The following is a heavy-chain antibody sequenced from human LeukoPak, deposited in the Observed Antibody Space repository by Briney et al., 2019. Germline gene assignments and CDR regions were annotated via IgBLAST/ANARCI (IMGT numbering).Heavy chain of an antibody. CDR3: ARDIAVAGTYLFDY. J-gene: IGHJ4*02. V-gene: IGHV1-18*01. D-gene: IGHD6-19*01. Sequence: ASVKVSFKCSGYTFTSYGISWVRPPPGQGREWVGSTSAENGKTNYAPRVQGRVTMTTNTSTSTAYMELRSLRSDDTAVYYCARDIAVAGTYLFDYWGQGTLVTVSS. CDR1: GYTFTSYG. CDR2: TSAENGKT.